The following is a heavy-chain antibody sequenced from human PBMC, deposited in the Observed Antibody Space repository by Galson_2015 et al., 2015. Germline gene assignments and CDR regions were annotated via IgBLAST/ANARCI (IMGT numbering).Heavy chain of an antibody. CDR3: AKVLWGGCSYCFDY. CDR2: ISGSGGST. CDR1: GFTFSSYA. V-gene: IGHV3-23*01. Sequence: SLRLSCAASGFTFSSYAMSWVRQAPGKGLEWVSAISGSGGSTYYADSVKGRFTISRDNSKNTLYLQMNSLRAVDTAVYYCAKVLWGGCSYCFDYWGQGTLVTVSS. J-gene: IGHJ4*02. D-gene: IGHD5-18*01.